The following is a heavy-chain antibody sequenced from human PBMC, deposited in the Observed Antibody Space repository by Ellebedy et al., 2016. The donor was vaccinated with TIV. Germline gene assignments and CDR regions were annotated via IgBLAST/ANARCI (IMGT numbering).Heavy chain of an antibody. CDR3: ARRGRWFGELVDF. D-gene: IGHD3-10*01. CDR2: INHSGST. J-gene: IGHJ4*02. V-gene: IGHV4-34*01. Sequence: SETLSLTCAVYGGSFSGYYWSWIRQPPGKGLEWIGEINHSGSTNYTPSLKSRVTISVDTSKNQFSLKLTSVTAADTAVYYCARRGRWFGELVDFWGQGTLVTVSS. CDR1: GGSFSGYY.